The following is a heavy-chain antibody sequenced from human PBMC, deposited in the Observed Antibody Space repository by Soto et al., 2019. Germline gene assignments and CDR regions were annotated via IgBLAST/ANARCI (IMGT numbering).Heavy chain of an antibody. CDR1: GGSISDDDYY. D-gene: IGHD4-17*01. J-gene: IGHJ6*02. CDR3: ARATTVTSSFFCYGLDV. Sequence: QVQLHESGPGLVKPSQTLSLTCTVSGGSISDDDYYWNWIRQSPGKGLEWIGHIYYNGNTYYNPSLKCRLTMSLDTSQNQFSLHLTSVIAADSALYFCARATTVTSSFFCYGLDVWGPGTTVTVSS. CDR2: IYYNGNT. V-gene: IGHV4-30-4*01.